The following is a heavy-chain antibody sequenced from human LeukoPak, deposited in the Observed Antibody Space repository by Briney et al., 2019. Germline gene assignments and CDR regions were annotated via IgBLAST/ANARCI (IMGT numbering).Heavy chain of an antibody. Sequence: ASVKVSCKTSGYTFTTYGLSWVRQAPGQRLEWMGWISVYDGKTDSAENFRDRITMTTDTSTNTAHMDLRSLRSGDTAVYYCARAYPLALGSYLDDYWGQGTPVIVSS. V-gene: IGHV1-18*01. J-gene: IGHJ4*02. CDR3: ARAYPLALGSYLDDY. CDR2: ISVYDGKT. CDR1: GYTFTTYG. D-gene: IGHD3-10*01.